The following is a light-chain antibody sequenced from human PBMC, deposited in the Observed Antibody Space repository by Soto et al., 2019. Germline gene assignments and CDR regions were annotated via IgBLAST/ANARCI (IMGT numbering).Light chain of an antibody. CDR3: QQYNSWPPIT. Sequence: EIVLTQSPGTLSLSPGERATLPCRASESVSRNLAWYQQKPGQAPRLLIYDASTRATGIPDRFSGGGSGTEFTLTISSLQSEDFVVYYCQQYNSWPPITFGQGTRLEIK. CDR1: ESVSRN. V-gene: IGKV3-15*01. J-gene: IGKJ5*01. CDR2: DAS.